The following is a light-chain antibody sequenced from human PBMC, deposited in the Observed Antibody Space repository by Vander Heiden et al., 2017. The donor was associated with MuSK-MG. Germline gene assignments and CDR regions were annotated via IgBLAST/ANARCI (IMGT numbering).Light chain of an antibody. Sequence: EIVMTQSPATLSVSPGERAALSCRASQSVSSNLAWYQQKPGQAPRLLIYGASTRATGIPARFSGSGSGTEFTLTISSLQSEDSAVYYCQQDNTWPQTFGQGTKVEIK. CDR2: GAS. V-gene: IGKV3-15*01. CDR3: QQDNTWPQT. CDR1: QSVSSN. J-gene: IGKJ1*01.